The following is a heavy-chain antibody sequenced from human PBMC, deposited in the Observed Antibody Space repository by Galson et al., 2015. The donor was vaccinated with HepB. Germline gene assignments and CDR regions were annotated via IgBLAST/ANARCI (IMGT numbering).Heavy chain of an antibody. CDR3: ARGRTWFGNGLDV. CDR1: GDSITSGGHS. V-gene: IGHV4-30-2*01. D-gene: IGHD3-10*01. Sequence: TLSLTCVISGDSITSGGHSWNWIRQPPGKGLEWIGFIQQSGSTYYNPSLKSRVTISIDKSKTQFSLKLSSVTAADTAVYYCARGRTWFGNGLDVWGQGTTVTVSS. CDR2: IQQSGST. J-gene: IGHJ6*02.